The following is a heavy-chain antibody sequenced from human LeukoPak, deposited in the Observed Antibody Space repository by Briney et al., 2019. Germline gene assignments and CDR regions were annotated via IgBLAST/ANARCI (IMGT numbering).Heavy chain of an antibody. Sequence: SETLSLTCTVSGVSIISTNSYWGWIRQSPRTGLEWIGNIYSSGRTYYNPSLKSRVTISIDMSENQFSLKLTSVTAADTAVCYCARKREGPTAGIDYWGQGTLVTVSS. CDR1: GVSIISTNSY. CDR2: IYSSGRT. CDR3: ARKREGPTAGIDY. J-gene: IGHJ4*02. D-gene: IGHD1-26*01. V-gene: IGHV4-39*07.